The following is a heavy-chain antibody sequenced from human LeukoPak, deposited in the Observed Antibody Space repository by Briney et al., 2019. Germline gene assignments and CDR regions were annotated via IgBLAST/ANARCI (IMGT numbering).Heavy chain of an antibody. Sequence: LTGGSLRLSCAASGFTFSSYWMHWVRQAPGEGLVCVSRINSDGSSTSYADSVKGRFTISRDNAKNTLYLQMNSLRAEDTQGASGYSYGTQRYQGNWFDPWGQGTLVTVSS. J-gene: IGHJ5*02. CDR1: GFTFSSYW. CDR2: INSDGSST. CDR3: YSYGTQRYQGNWFDP. D-gene: IGHD5-18*01. V-gene: IGHV3-74*01.